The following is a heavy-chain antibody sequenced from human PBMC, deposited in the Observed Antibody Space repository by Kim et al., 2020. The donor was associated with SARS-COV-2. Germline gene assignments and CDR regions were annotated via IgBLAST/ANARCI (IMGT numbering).Heavy chain of an antibody. CDR3: ARGAISSTGRLDY. CDR2: ISTYNGNT. D-gene: IGHD2-2*02. CDR1: GYTFSDFG. J-gene: IGHJ4*02. Sequence: ASVKVSCKTSGYTFSDFGITWVRQVPGQGLEWMGWISTYNGNTNYVQKLQGRLTMAADTSTSTSYMELSSLTSDDTAVYCCARGAISSTGRLDYWGQGTLVTVAS. V-gene: IGHV1-18*01.